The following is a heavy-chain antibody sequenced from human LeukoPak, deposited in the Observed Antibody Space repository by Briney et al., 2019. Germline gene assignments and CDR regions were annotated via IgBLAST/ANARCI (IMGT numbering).Heavy chain of an antibody. J-gene: IGHJ4*02. CDR2: IIPIFGTA. CDR1: GYTFTGYY. D-gene: IGHD3-22*01. Sequence: SVKVSCKASGYTFTGYYMHWVRQAPGQGLEWMGGIIPIFGTANYAQKFQGRVTITADESTSTAYMELSSLRSEDTAVYYCAARVWGYYDSSGYYSFDYWGQGTLVTVSS. CDR3: AARVWGYYDSSGYYSFDY. V-gene: IGHV1-69*13.